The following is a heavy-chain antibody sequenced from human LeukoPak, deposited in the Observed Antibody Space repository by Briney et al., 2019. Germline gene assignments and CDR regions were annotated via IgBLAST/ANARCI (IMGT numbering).Heavy chain of an antibody. CDR2: IIPIFGTA. CDR3: ARDDTISGVKFDY. CDR1: GGTFSSYA. J-gene: IGHJ4*02. Sequence: ASVKVSCKASGGTFSSYAISWVRQAPGQGLEWMGRIIPIFGTANYAQKFQGRVTITTDESTSTAYMELSSLRSEDTAVYYCARDDTISGVKFDYWGQGTLVTVSS. V-gene: IGHV1-69*05. D-gene: IGHD3-3*01.